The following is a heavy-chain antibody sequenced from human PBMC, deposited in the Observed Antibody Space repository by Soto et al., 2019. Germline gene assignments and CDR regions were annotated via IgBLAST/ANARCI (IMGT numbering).Heavy chain of an antibody. CDR1: GFTFTSNS. V-gene: IGHV3-21*01. D-gene: IGHD1-26*01. J-gene: IGHJ4*02. CDR3: ARLVGAYQHYIDY. Sequence: GGSLRLSCAASGFTFTSNSMIWVRQAPGKGLEWVSYIDSTSMHIYYADSVKGRFTITRDNAKKSVYLQMTSLRAEDTAVYYCARLVGAYQHYIDYWGQGTLVTVSS. CDR2: IDSTSMHI.